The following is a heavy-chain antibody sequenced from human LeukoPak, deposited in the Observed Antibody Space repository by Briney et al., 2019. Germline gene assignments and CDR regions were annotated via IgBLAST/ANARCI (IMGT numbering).Heavy chain of an antibody. CDR1: GFSVSSNF. CDR3: ARGRRWDLLVSLIDASDI. Sequence: SGGSLRLSCAASGFSVSSNFMTCVRQAPGKGLEWLSVIFSGGSTYYADSVKGRFTISRDNSKNTLYLQMSSLRAEDTAVYFCARGRRWDLLVSLIDASDIWGQGTMVTVSS. CDR2: IFSGGST. D-gene: IGHD4-23*01. V-gene: IGHV3-53*01. J-gene: IGHJ3*02.